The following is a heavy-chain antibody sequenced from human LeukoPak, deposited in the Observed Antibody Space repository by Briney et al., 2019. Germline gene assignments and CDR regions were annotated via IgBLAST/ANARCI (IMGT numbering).Heavy chain of an antibody. CDR1: GFTFSSYS. D-gene: IGHD1-1*01. J-gene: IGHJ4*02. CDR2: ISSSSSYI. CDR3: ARNQLELSVFDY. V-gene: IGHV3-21*01. Sequence: GGSLRLSCAASGFTFSSYSMNWVRQAPGKGLEWVSSISSSSSYIYYADSVKGRFTISRDNAKNSLDLQMNSLRGEDPAVYYCARNQLELSVFDYWGQGTLVTVSS.